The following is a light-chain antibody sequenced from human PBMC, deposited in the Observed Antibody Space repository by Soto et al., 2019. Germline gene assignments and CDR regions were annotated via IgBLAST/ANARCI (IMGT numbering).Light chain of an antibody. CDR3: QQYNNWPPKYT. Sequence: EIVMTQSPATLSVSPGETATLSCRASQSVGGSLAWYQQRPGQAPRLLIYHASNRATGIPARFSGSGSGTEFTLTISSLQSEDFAVYYCQQYNNWPPKYTFGQGTKLEIK. V-gene: IGKV3-15*01. CDR1: QSVGGS. CDR2: HAS. J-gene: IGKJ2*01.